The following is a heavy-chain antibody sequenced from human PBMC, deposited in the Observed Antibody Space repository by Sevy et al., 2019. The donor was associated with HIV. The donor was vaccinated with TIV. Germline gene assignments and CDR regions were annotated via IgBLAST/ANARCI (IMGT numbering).Heavy chain of an antibody. CDR2: ITSNGLST. J-gene: IGHJ4*02. V-gene: IGHV3-64D*06. Sequence: GGSLRLSCSASGFPFRSNIMGWVRQAPGKRLEYVSGITSNGLSTHYVPSVKGRFSISRDNSKNTMYLQMSSLRPEDTAVYYCVKYRGLTQDFDYCGQGTLVTVSS. CDR1: GFPFRSNI. CDR3: VKYRGLTQDFDY. D-gene: IGHD3-10*01.